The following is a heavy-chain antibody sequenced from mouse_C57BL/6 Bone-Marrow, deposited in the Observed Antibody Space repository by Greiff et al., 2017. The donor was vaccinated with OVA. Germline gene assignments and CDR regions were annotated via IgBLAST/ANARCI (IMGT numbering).Heavy chain of an antibody. CDR1: GFTFSSYA. CDR3: AREGDGSSSIDY. CDR2: ISDGGSYT. Sequence: EVKLMESGGGLVKPGGSLKLSCAASGFTFSSYAMSWVRQTPEKRLEWVATISDGGSYTYYPDNVKGRFTISRDNAKNNLYLQMSHLKSEDTAMYYCAREGDGSSSIDYWGQGTTLTVSS. J-gene: IGHJ2*01. V-gene: IGHV5-4*01. D-gene: IGHD1-1*01.